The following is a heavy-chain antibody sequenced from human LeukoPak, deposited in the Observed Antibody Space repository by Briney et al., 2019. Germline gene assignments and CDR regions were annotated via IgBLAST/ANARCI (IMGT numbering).Heavy chain of an antibody. CDR1: SGSVRSNYYS. CDR2: LDDSGNT. D-gene: IGHD2-15*01. J-gene: IGHJ5*02. Sequence: TSSETLSLTCSVSSGSVRSNYYSWAWIRQAPGKGLERVGGLDDSGNTYYNPSLKSRLTMSVDTSKNHFSLNLKSVAAADTSVYYCARRLRIGAAEWFDPWGQGIMVTVSS. V-gene: IGHV4-39*02. CDR3: ARRLRIGAAEWFDP.